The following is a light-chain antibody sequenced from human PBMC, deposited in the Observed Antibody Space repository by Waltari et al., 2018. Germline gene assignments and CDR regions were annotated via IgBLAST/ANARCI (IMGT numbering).Light chain of an antibody. V-gene: IGKV1-5*03. CDR1: QSIVVW. CDR3: LQYNSYPWT. J-gene: IGKJ1*01. Sequence: DIQVTQSPSTLSASVGARVTITCRASQSIVVWLAWYQQKPGKAPRLLIYKASYLESGVPSRFSGSASGTAFTLTISSLQADDFATYYCLQYNSYPWTFGQGTSVEIK. CDR2: KAS.